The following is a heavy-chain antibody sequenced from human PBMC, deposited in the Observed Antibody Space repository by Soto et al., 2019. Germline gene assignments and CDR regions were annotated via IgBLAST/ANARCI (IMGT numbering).Heavy chain of an antibody. J-gene: IGHJ5*02. CDR2: ISASGSSP. CDR1: GFTFSTYA. CDR3: AKGPATSFLNWFDP. Sequence: PRLSCAASGFTFSTYAMSWVRQAPGRGLEWVSSISASGSSPYYADSVKGRFTISRDNSKNTLFLQMNSLRAEDTAFYHCAKGPATSFLNWFDPWGQGTLVTVSS. V-gene: IGHV3-23*01.